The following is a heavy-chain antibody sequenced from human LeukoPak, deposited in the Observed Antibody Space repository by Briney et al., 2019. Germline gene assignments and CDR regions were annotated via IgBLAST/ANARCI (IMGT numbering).Heavy chain of an antibody. Sequence: SETLSLTCTVPGGSISSYYWSWIRQPPGKGLEWIGYIYYSGSTNYNPSLKSRVTISVDTSKNQFSLKLSSVTAADTAVYYCARHVDTAMVPKTDAFDIWGQGTMVTVSS. CDR3: ARHVDTAMVPKTDAFDI. V-gene: IGHV4-59*08. J-gene: IGHJ3*02. CDR2: IYYSGST. CDR1: GGSISSYY. D-gene: IGHD5-18*01.